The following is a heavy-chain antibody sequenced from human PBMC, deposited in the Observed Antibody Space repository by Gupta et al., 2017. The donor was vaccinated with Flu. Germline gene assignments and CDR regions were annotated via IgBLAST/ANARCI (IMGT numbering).Heavy chain of an antibody. CDR2: ISGDSKYI. J-gene: IGHJ6*02. CDR1: GFNFNSQS. D-gene: IGHD3-16*01. CDR3: ARENSRQGDYYGMDV. Sequence: QLVQSGGGLVKPGGSLRLSCAASGFNFNSQSMTWVRQAPGKGLEWVSSISGDSKYIYYADSVKGRFTISRDNAKTSLYLEINSLGVDDTAVYFCARENSRQGDYYGMDVWGQGTAGIVSS. V-gene: IGHV3-21*01.